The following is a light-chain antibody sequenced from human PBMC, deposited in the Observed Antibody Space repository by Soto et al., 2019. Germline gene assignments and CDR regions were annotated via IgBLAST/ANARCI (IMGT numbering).Light chain of an antibody. CDR2: DAS. CDR3: QQYNSYLYT. J-gene: IGKJ2*01. V-gene: IGKV1-5*01. Sequence: DIQMTQSPSTLSASVGDRVTITCRASQSISSWLAWYQQKPGKAPKLLIYDASSLESGVPSRFSGSGSGTEFTLTISRLQPDDFATYYCQQYNSYLYTFGQGNKLEIK. CDR1: QSISSW.